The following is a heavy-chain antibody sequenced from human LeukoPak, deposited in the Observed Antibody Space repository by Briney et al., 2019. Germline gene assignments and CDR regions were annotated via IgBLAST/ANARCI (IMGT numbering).Heavy chain of an antibody. D-gene: IGHD2-2*02. Sequence: PGGSLRLSCAASGFTFSSYAMSWVRQAPGKGLEWVSAISASGGGTYYADSVKGRFTISRDNSKNTLYLQMNSLRAGDTAVYYCARGGCSSTSCYTGPTAFDIWGQGTMVTVSS. CDR2: ISASGGGT. J-gene: IGHJ3*02. V-gene: IGHV3-23*01. CDR1: GFTFSSYA. CDR3: ARGGCSSTSCYTGPTAFDI.